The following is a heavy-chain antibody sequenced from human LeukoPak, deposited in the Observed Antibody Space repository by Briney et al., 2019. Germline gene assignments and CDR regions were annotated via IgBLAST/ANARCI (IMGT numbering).Heavy chain of an antibody. D-gene: IGHD1-20*01. Sequence: SETLSLTCTVSGGSISSYYWSRIRQPPGKGLEWIGYIYYSGSTDYNPSLKSRVTISVDTSKNQFSLKLSSVTAADTAVYYCARAITSYARFDYWGQGTLVTVSS. CDR3: ARAITSYARFDY. CDR2: IYYSGST. J-gene: IGHJ4*02. V-gene: IGHV4-59*01. CDR1: GGSISSYY.